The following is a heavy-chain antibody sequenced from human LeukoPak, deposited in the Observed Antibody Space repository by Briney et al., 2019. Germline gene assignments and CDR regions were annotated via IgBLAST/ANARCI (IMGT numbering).Heavy chain of an antibody. D-gene: IGHD3-16*01. V-gene: IGHV3-9*01. CDR2: ISWNSGSI. J-gene: IGHJ6*02. Sequence: GGSLRLSCAASGFTFDDYAMHWVRQAPGKGLEWVSGISWNSGSIGYADSVKGRFTIFRDNAKNSLYLQMSNLRAEDTAVYFCARGGGLDVWGQGATVTVSS. CDR3: ARGGGLDV. CDR1: GFTFDDYA.